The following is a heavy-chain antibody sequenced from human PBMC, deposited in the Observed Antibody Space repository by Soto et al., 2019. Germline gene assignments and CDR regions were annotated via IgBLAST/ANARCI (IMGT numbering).Heavy chain of an antibody. CDR3: ARENTAMAFDY. D-gene: IGHD5-18*01. CDR2: IIPIFGTA. Sequence: AVKVSCKASGGTFSSYATSWVRQAPGQGLEWMGGIIPIFGTANYAQKFQGRVTITADESTSTAYMELSSLRSEDTAVYYCARENTAMAFDYWGQGTLVTVSS. V-gene: IGHV1-69*13. J-gene: IGHJ4*02. CDR1: GGTFSSYA.